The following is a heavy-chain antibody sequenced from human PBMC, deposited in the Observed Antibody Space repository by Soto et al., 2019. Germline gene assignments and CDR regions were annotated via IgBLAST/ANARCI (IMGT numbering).Heavy chain of an antibody. V-gene: IGHV3-23*01. Sequence: GGSLRLSCAASGFTFSSYAMSWVRQAPGKGLEWVSAISGSGGSTYYADSVKGRFTISRDNSKNTLYLQMNSLRAEDTAVYYCAKDEYYDILTGYYSHYYYGMDVWGQGTTVTVSS. D-gene: IGHD3-9*01. CDR1: GFTFSSYA. J-gene: IGHJ6*02. CDR3: AKDEYYDILTGYYSHYYYGMDV. CDR2: ISGSGGST.